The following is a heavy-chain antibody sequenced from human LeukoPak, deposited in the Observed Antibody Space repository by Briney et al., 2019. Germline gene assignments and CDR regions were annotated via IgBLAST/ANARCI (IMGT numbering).Heavy chain of an antibody. D-gene: IGHD6-19*01. CDR2: INPNSGGT. Sequence: ASVKVSCKASGYTFTGYYMHWVRQAPGQGLEWMGWINPNSGGTNYAQKFQGRVTMTRDTSISTAYMELSRLRSDDTAVYYCAFHSSGWYHFDYWGQGTLVTVSS. CDR1: GYTFTGYY. CDR3: AFHSSGWYHFDY. J-gene: IGHJ4*02. V-gene: IGHV1-2*02.